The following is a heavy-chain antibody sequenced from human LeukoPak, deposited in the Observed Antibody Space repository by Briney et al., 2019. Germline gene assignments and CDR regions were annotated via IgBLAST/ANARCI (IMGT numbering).Heavy chain of an antibody. D-gene: IGHD6-6*01. Sequence: SETLSLTCAVYGGTFSGYYWSWIRQPPGKGLEWIGEINHSGSTNYNPSLKSGVTISVDTSKNQFPLKLRSVTAADTAVYYCARAGGTYSSSSQSYYFDYWGQGTLVAVPS. J-gene: IGHJ4*02. CDR2: INHSGST. V-gene: IGHV4-34*01. CDR3: ARAGGTYSSSSQSYYFDY. CDR1: GGTFSGYY.